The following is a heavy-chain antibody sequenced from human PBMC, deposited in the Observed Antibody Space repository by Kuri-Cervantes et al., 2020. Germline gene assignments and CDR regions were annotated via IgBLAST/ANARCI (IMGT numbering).Heavy chain of an antibody. CDR3: AKDRGITYGMDV. J-gene: IGHJ6*02. Sequence: GESLKISCAASGFTFSSYAMSWVRQAPGKGLEWVSAISGSGGSTYYADSVKGRFTISGDNAKNSLYLQMNSLRAEDTALYYCAKDRGITYGMDVWGQGTTVTVSS. CDR2: ISGSGGST. V-gene: IGHV3-23*01. CDR1: GFTFSSYA. D-gene: IGHD3-3*01.